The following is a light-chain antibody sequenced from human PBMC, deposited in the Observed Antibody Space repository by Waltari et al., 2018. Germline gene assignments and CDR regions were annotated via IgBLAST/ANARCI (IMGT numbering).Light chain of an antibody. Sequence: DIVMTQSPDSLAVSLGERATINCKSSQTVLHSSDTKNYVAWYQQKPGQPPKLRIYCSSTRESGVPDRFSGSGSGTDFTLTISSLQAEDVAVYYCHQYSSTPWTFGQGTKVEVK. CDR2: CSS. V-gene: IGKV4-1*01. CDR3: HQYSSTPWT. J-gene: IGKJ1*01. CDR1: QTVLHSSDTKNY.